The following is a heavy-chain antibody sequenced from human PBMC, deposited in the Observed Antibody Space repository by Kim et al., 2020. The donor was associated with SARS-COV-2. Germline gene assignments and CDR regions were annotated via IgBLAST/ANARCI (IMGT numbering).Heavy chain of an antibody. Sequence: GGSLRLSCAASGFTFSTYAMSWVRQAPGKGLEWVSAITGSGGITDYTNSVRGRFTISRDNSKNTLYLQVSSLRAEDSAVYYCAARGSYRQFDYWGQGTLV. CDR2: ITGSGGIT. V-gene: IGHV3-23*01. D-gene: IGHD3-16*02. CDR3: AARGSYRQFDY. CDR1: GFTFSTYA. J-gene: IGHJ4*02.